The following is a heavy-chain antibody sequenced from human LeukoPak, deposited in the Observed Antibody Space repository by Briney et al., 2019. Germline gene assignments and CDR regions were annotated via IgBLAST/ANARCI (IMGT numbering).Heavy chain of an antibody. D-gene: IGHD3-22*01. CDR2: INHSGST. CDR3: ARDSRAHDSYGYYYYFDY. J-gene: IGHJ4*02. CDR1: GGSFSGYY. V-gene: IGHV4-34*01. Sequence: PSETLSLTCAVYGGSFSGYYWSWIRQPPGKGLEWIGEINHSGSTNYNPSLKSRVTISIDTPKSQFSLRLSSVTAADTAVYYCARDSRAHDSYGYYYYFDYWGQGTLATVSS.